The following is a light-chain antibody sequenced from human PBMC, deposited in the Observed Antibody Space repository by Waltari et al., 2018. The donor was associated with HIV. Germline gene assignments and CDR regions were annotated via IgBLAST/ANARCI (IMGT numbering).Light chain of an antibody. CDR1: TSPIGVNT. Sequence: QSVLPPPPSVSGLPGQKVTISRSGSTSPIGVNTVNWYQQFPGMAPKLVAYRSHQRPSGIPDRCSGSKSGTSASLAINGVQAEDEATYFCSAWDDTLHVVFGGGTKLTVL. V-gene: IGLV1-44*01. CDR2: RSH. J-gene: IGLJ3*02. CDR3: SAWDDTLHVV.